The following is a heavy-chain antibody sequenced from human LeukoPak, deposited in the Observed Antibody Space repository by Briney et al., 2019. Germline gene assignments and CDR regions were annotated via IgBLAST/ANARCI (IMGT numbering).Heavy chain of an antibody. Sequence: GGSLRLSCAASGFTFSNYWMGWVRQAPGKRLEWVANMNIDGSEKYYADSVKGRFSISGDNARNSVYLQMASLRVEDTAVYYCARDPVEWELLLDYWGQGTLVTVSS. CDR3: ARDPVEWELLLDY. D-gene: IGHD1-26*01. CDR2: MNIDGSEK. J-gene: IGHJ4*02. CDR1: GFTFSNYW. V-gene: IGHV3-7*01.